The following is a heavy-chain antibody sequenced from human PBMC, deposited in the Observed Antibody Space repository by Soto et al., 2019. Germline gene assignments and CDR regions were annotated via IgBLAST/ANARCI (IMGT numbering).Heavy chain of an antibody. Sequence: ASVKVSCKASGYTFTSYDINWVRQAPGQGLEWMGWISAYNGNTNYAQKLQGRVTMTTDTSTSTAYMELRSLRSDDTAVYYCARELRFLEWLLYDYYYYYGMEVRGQGTTVTVSS. V-gene: IGHV1-18*01. J-gene: IGHJ6*02. CDR3: ARELRFLEWLLYDYYYYYGMEV. D-gene: IGHD3-3*01. CDR2: ISAYNGNT. CDR1: GYTFTSYD.